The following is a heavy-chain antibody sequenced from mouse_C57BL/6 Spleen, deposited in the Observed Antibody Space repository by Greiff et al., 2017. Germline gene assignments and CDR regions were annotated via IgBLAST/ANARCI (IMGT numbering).Heavy chain of an antibody. CDR1: GFSLTSYG. CDR2: IWSGGST. Sequence: VQLVESGPGLVQPSQSLSITCPVSGFSLTSYGVHWVRQSPGKGLAWLGVIWSGGSTDYNAAFISRLSISKDNSKSQVFFKMNSLQADDTAIYYCARSSYGYFDVWGTGTTVTVSS. V-gene: IGHV2-2*01. J-gene: IGHJ1*03. CDR3: ARSSYGYFDV.